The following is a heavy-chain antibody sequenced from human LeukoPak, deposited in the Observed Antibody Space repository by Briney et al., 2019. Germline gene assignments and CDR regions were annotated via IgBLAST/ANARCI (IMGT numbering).Heavy chain of an antibody. CDR1: GYTFTSYY. Sequence: ASVKVSCKASGYTFTSYYMHWVRQAPGQGLEWMGIINPSGGSTSYAQKFQGRVTMTRDTPTSTVYMELSSLRSEDTAVYYCAREASYGDSSGPYFDYWGQGTLVTVSS. D-gene: IGHD3-22*01. V-gene: IGHV1-46*01. CDR3: AREASYGDSSGPYFDY. CDR2: INPSGGST. J-gene: IGHJ4*02.